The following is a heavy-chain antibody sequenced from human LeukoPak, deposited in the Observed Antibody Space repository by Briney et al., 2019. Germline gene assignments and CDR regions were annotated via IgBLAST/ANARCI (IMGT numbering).Heavy chain of an antibody. D-gene: IGHD1-7*01. V-gene: IGHV1-2*02. J-gene: IGHJ5*02. CDR1: GYTFTGHY. CDR3: ARGANWNYQTDWFDP. Sequence: ASVKVSCKASGYTFTGHYMHWVRQAPGQGLEWMGWINPNSGGTNYAQKFQGRVTMTRDTSISTAYMELSRLRSDDTAVYYCARGANWNYQTDWFDPWGQGTLVTVSS. CDR2: INPNSGGT.